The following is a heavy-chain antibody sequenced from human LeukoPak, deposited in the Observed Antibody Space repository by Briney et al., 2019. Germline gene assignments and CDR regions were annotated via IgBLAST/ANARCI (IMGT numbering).Heavy chain of an antibody. CDR3: AREELRPYYYYGMDV. J-gene: IGHJ6*02. D-gene: IGHD1-26*01. V-gene: IGHV3-74*01. Sequence: GGSLRLSCVASGFTFSSYWMHWVRQAPGKGLVWVSRINSDGSSTSYADSVKGRFTISRDNAKNTLYLQMNSLRAEDTAVYYCAREELRPYYYYGMDVWGQGTTVTVSS. CDR1: GFTFSSYW. CDR2: INSDGSST.